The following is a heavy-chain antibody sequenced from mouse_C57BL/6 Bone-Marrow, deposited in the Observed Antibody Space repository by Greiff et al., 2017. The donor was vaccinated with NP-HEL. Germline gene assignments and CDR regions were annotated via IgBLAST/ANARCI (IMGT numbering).Heavy chain of an antibody. V-gene: IGHV1-55*01. Sequence: QVQLQQPGAELVKPGASVKMSCKASGYTFTSYWITWVKQRPGQGLEWIGDIYPGSGSTNYNEKFKSKATLTVDTSSSTAYMQLSSLTSEDSAVYYCAKERGAYDGYPYWYVDVWGTGTTVTVSS. J-gene: IGHJ1*03. CDR2: IYPGSGST. D-gene: IGHD2-3*01. CDR3: AKERGAYDGYPYWYVDV. CDR1: GYTFTSYW.